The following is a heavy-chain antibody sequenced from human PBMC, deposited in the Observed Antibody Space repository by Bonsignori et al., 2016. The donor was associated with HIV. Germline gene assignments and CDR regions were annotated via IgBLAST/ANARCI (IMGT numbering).Heavy chain of an antibody. Sequence: ASVKVSCKASGFSLTAYYVHWVRQAPGQGLEWMGIINPKGDWTRYTQRFQGRVTVTRDASTESVFMEMNSLKFEDTAVYFCAREVPSSGSLDFWGQGAMVTVSS. V-gene: IGHV1-46*01. CDR2: INPKGDWT. J-gene: IGHJ3*01. CDR3: AREVPSSGSLDF. D-gene: IGHD6-19*01. CDR1: GFSLTAYY.